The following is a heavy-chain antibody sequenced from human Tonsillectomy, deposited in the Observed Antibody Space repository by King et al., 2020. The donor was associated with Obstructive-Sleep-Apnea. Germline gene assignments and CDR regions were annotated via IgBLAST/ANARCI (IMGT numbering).Heavy chain of an antibody. CDR3: ARKGASVSIDY. V-gene: IGHV4-31*03. Sequence: LQLQESGPGLVKPSQTLSLTCTVSGGSISSGGYYWSWIRQHPGKGLEWIGYIYYSGSTYYNPSLKCRVTISVDTSKNQFPLKLGSVTAADTAVYYCARKGASVSIDYWGQGTLVTVSS. CDR1: GGSISSGGYY. J-gene: IGHJ4*02. CDR2: IYYSGST. D-gene: IGHD3-16*01.